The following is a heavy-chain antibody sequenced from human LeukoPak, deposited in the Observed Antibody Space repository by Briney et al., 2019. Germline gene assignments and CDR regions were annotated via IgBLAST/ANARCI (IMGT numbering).Heavy chain of an antibody. D-gene: IGHD2-2*01. J-gene: IGHJ6*02. CDR3: ARDVLSCSSTSCYYRVVDGMVV. V-gene: IGHV1-46*03. CDR2: INPSGGST. CDR1: GYAFTSYY. Sequence: ASVKVSCKASGYAFTSYYMHWVRQAPGQGLEWMGIINPSGGSTSYAQKFQGRVTMTRDTSTSTVYMELSSLRSEDTAVYYCARDVLSCSSTSCYYRVVDGMVVWGQGTTVTVSS.